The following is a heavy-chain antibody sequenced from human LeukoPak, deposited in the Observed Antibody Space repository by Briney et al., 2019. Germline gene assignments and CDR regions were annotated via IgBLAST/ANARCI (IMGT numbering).Heavy chain of an antibody. CDR1: GYTFTSYY. Sequence: ASVKVSCKASGYTFTSYYMHWVRQAPGQGLEWMGIINPSGGSTSYAQKFQGRVTMTRDTSTSTVCMELSSLRSEDTAVYYCARDFEEWLRSGWFDPWGQGTLVTVSS. CDR2: INPSGGST. J-gene: IGHJ5*02. CDR3: ARDFEEWLRSGWFDP. D-gene: IGHD5-12*01. V-gene: IGHV1-46*01.